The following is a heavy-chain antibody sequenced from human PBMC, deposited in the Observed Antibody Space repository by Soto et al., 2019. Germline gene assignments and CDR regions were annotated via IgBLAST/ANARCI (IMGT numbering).Heavy chain of an antibody. CDR2: IYWDDDK. CDR3: AHRGVLRFLEWLPYGMDV. V-gene: IGHV2-5*02. CDR1: GFSLSTSGVG. J-gene: IGHJ6*02. Sequence: QITLKESGPTLVKPTQTLTLTCTFSGFSLSTSGVGVGWIRQPPGKALEWLALIYWDDDKRYSPSLKSRLTITKAXLKVQXXLTMTNMDPVDTATYYCAHRGVLRFLEWLPYGMDVWGQGTTVTVSS. D-gene: IGHD3-3*01.